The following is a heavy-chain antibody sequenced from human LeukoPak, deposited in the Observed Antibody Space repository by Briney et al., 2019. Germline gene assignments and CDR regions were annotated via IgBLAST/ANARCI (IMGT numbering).Heavy chain of an antibody. CDR1: GGSISNNNYY. CDR2: IYYSGSP. J-gene: IGHJ4*02. V-gene: IGHV4-39*01. D-gene: IGHD1-1*01. Sequence: SETLSLTCTVSGGSISNNNYYWAWIRQPAGKGLEFIGSIYYSGSPYYNPSLKSRVTISVDTSKNQFSLRLSSVTAADTAVYYCATWRTAKTGFDYWGQGTLVTVSP. CDR3: ATWRTAKTGFDY.